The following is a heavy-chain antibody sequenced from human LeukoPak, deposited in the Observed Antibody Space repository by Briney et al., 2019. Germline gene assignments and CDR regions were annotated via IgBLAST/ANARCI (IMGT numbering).Heavy chain of an antibody. V-gene: IGHV4-59*01. CDR1: GGSISSYY. Sequence: SETLSLTCTVSGGSISSYYWSRIRQPPGKGLEWIGYIYYSGSTNYNPSLKSRVTISVDTSKNQFSLKLSSVTAADTAVYYCARDTGGYCSSTSCSHWFDPWGQGTLVTVSS. D-gene: IGHD2-2*01. CDR3: ARDTGGYCSSTSCSHWFDP. J-gene: IGHJ5*02. CDR2: IYYSGST.